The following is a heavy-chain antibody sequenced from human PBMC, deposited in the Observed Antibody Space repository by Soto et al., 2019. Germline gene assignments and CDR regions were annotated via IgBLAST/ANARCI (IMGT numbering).Heavy chain of an antibody. D-gene: IGHD3-9*01. J-gene: IGHJ3*02. CDR3: ARRNYDILTGYYRYAFDI. V-gene: IGHV4-59*08. Sequence: PSETLSLTCTVSGGSISSYYWSWIRQPPGKGLEWIGYIYYSGSTNYNPSLKSRVTISVDTSKNQFSLKLSSVTAADTAVYYCARRNYDILTGYYRYAFDIWGQGTMVTVSS. CDR1: GGSISSYY. CDR2: IYYSGST.